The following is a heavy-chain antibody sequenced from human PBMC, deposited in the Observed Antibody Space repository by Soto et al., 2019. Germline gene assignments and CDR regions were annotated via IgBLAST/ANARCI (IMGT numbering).Heavy chain of an antibody. CDR1: GFTFSSYA. D-gene: IGHD3-22*01. V-gene: IGHV3-23*01. CDR2: ISGSGGST. CDR3: AKFAYYDSSGYYYPVYYFDY. Sequence: GGSLRLSCAASGFTFSSYAMSWVRQAPGKGLEWVSAISGSGGSTYYADSVKGRFTISRDNSKNTLYLQMNSLRAEDTAVYYCAKFAYYDSSGYYYPVYYFDYWGQGTLVTVSS. J-gene: IGHJ4*02.